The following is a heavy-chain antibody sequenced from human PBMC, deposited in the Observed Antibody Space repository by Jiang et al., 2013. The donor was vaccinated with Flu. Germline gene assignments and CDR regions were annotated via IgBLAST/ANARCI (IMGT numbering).Heavy chain of an antibody. D-gene: IGHD3-16*01. J-gene: IGHJ2*01. V-gene: IGHV1-69*01. Sequence: KVSCEVSGGTFSSHAISWVRQAPGQGLEWVGGIVPIFGIVNYSQRFQGRVTITADDSTSTAYMELSSLRSEDTAVYFCARYHPITFYWYFDLWGRGTLITVSS. CDR3: ARYHPITFYWYFDL. CDR1: GGTFSSHA. CDR2: IVPIFGIV.